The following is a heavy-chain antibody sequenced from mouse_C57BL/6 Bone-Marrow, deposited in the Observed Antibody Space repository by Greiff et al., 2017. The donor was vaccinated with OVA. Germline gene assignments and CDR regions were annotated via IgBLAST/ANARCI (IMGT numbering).Heavy chain of an antibody. CDR1: GYTFTSYW. CDR3: AREGGVMDY. Sequence: QVQLQQPGAELVLPGASVKLSCKASGYTFTSYWMRWVKPRPGQGLEWIGEIDPSDSYTNSNQKLKGKSTLTVDKSSSTAYMQLSSLTSEDAAVYYWAREGGVMDYWGQGTS. CDR2: IDPSDSYT. J-gene: IGHJ4*01. V-gene: IGHV1-69*01.